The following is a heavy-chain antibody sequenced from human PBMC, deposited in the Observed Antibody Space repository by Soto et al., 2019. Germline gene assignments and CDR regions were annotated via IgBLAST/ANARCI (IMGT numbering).Heavy chain of an antibody. V-gene: IGHV3-11*04. D-gene: IGHD1-26*01. CDR2: VSSSGNNT. CDR3: ARDLRVGATTNDY. CDR1: GFTFSDYY. J-gene: IGHJ4*02. Sequence: GGSLRLSCAASGFTFSDYYMSWIRQAPGKGLEWVADVSSSGNNTYYADSVKGRFTISRDNSKNTVYLQMNSLRAEDTGVYYCARDLRVGATTNDYWGQGTLVTVSS.